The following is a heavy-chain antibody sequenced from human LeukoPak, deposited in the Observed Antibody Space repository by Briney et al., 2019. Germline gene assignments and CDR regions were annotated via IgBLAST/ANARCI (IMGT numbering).Heavy chain of an antibody. J-gene: IGHJ4*02. V-gene: IGHV5-51*01. Sequence: GESLKISCKGSGYSFTSYWIGWVRQMPGKGLEWMGIIYPGDSDTRYSPSFQGQVTISADKSISTAYLQWSSLKASDTAMYYCARLDYYGSGSSFREYYFDYWGQGTLVTVSS. CDR3: ARLDYYGSGSSFREYYFDY. D-gene: IGHD3-10*01. CDR2: IYPGDSDT. CDR1: GYSFTSYW.